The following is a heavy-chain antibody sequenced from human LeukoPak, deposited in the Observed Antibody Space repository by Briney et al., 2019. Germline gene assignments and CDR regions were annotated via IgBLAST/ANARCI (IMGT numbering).Heavy chain of an antibody. J-gene: IGHJ5*02. D-gene: IGHD3-16*01. Sequence: GASVKVSCKASGYTFTGYYMHWVRQAPGQGLEWMGWINPNSGGTKYAQKFLGRVTMSTDTSISTAYMELSSLKSDDTAVYYCARAGGNSWFDPWGQGTLVTVSS. CDR1: GYTFTGYY. CDR2: INPNSGGT. V-gene: IGHV1-2*02. CDR3: ARAGGNSWFDP.